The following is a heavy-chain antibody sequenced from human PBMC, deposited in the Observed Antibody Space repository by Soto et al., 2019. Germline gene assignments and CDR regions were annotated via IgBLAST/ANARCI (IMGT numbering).Heavy chain of an antibody. CDR3: ARGRVGYSGLDYYSYGMDV. D-gene: IGHD5-12*01. Sequence: ASVKVSCKASGYTFTSYDINWVRQATGQGLEWMGWMNPNSGNTGYAQKFQGRVTMTRNTSISTAYMELSSLRSEDTAVYYCARGRVGYSGLDYYSYGMDVWGQGTTVTVSS. CDR2: MNPNSGNT. CDR1: GYTFTSYD. J-gene: IGHJ6*02. V-gene: IGHV1-8*01.